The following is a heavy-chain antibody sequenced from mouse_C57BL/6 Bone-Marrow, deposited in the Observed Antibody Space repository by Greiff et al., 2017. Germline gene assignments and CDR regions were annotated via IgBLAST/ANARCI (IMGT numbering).Heavy chain of an antibody. CDR3: EGQGYYCDY. CDR2: ISSGSSTF. Sequence: EVQGVESGGGLVKPGGSLKLSCAASGFTFSDYGMHWVRQAPEKGLEWVAYISSGSSTFYYADTVRGRFTVNRDNAKNTLFLQMTSLRTEDTAMYYCEGQGYYCDYWGPGTTLTVSS. V-gene: IGHV5-17*01. J-gene: IGHJ2*01. CDR1: GFTFSDYG.